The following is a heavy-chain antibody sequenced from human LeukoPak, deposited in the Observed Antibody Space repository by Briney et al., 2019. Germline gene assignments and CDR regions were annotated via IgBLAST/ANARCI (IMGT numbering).Heavy chain of an antibody. D-gene: IGHD2-2*01. CDR1: GYTFTSYY. CDR3: ARDERSTSCSGCNWFDP. J-gene: IGHJ5*02. CDR2: INPSGGST. Sequence: ASVKVSCKASGYTFTSYYMHWVRQAPGQGLEWMGIINPSGGSTSYAQKFQGRVTMTRDTSTSTVYMELSSLRSEDTAVYYGARDERSTSCSGCNWFDPWGQGTLVTVSS. V-gene: IGHV1-46*01.